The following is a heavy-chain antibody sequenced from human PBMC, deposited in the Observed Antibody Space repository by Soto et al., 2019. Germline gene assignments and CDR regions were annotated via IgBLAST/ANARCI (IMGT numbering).Heavy chain of an antibody. V-gene: IGHV1-2*02. Sequence: ASVKVSCKXSGYTFTGHYIHWVRQAPQQGPEWMGEIGPESGATRYAEKFRGRVTMTMDTSITTVYMELRNLSPDDTAVYYCGRGRSGQIVIFYWGQGTPVTVSS. J-gene: IGHJ4*02. CDR1: GYTFTGHY. CDR2: IGPESGAT. CDR3: GRGRSGQIVIFY. D-gene: IGHD3-3*02.